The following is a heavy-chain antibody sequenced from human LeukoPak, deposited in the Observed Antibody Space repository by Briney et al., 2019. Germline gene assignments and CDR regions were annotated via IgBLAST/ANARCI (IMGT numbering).Heavy chain of an antibody. Sequence: SETLSLTCAVYGGSFSGYYWSWIRQPPGKGLEWIGEINHSGSTNYNPSLKSRVTTSVDTSKNQFSLKLSSVTAADTAVYYCARGEDYSNYGWMYYFDYWGQGTLVTVSS. CDR1: GGSFSGYY. V-gene: IGHV4-34*01. CDR2: INHSGST. J-gene: IGHJ4*02. D-gene: IGHD4-11*01. CDR3: ARGEDYSNYGWMYYFDY.